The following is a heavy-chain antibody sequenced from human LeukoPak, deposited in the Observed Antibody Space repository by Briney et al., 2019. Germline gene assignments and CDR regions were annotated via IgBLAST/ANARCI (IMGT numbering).Heavy chain of an antibody. CDR1: GFTFSSYW. J-gene: IGHJ4*02. V-gene: IGHV3-74*01. D-gene: IGHD5-24*01. CDR2: INSDGSST. CDR3: ARHMERWQQFTRSLDY. Sequence: PGGSLRLSCAASGFTFSSYWMHWVRQAPGKGLVWVSRINSDGSSTSYADSVKGRFTISRDNTRDSLYLQMNSLRAEDTAVYYCARHMERWQQFTRSLDYWGQGTLVTVSS.